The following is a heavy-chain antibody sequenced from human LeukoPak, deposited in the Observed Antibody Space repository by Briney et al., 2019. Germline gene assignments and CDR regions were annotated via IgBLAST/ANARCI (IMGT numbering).Heavy chain of an antibody. Sequence: SVKVSCKASGGTFSSYAISWVRQAPGQGFEWMGGIIPIFGTANYAQKFQGRVTITTDESTSTAYMELSSLRSEDTAVYYCARGSGDFYVIGEFDYWGQGTLVTVSS. CDR3: ARGSGDFYVIGEFDY. CDR2: IIPIFGTA. D-gene: IGHD3-16*01. CDR1: GGTFSSYA. J-gene: IGHJ4*02. V-gene: IGHV1-69*05.